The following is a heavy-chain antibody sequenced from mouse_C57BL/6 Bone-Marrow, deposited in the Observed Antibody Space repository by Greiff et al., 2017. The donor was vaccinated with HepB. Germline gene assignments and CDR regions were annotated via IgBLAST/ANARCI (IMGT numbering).Heavy chain of an antibody. D-gene: IGHD3-2*02. V-gene: IGHV3-6*01. J-gene: IGHJ3*01. CDR3: ARDSSGSWFAY. CDR1: GYSITSGYY. CDR2: ISYDGSN. Sequence: VQLQQSGPGLVKPSQSLSLTCSVTGYSITSGYYWNWIRQFPGNKLEWMCYISYDGSNNYNPSLKNRISITRDTSKNQFFLKLNSVTTEDTATYYCARDSSGSWFAYWGQGTLVTVSA.